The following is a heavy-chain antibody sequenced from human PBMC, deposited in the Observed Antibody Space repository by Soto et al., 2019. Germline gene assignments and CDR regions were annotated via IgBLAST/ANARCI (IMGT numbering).Heavy chain of an antibody. V-gene: IGHV3-33*01. CDR2: IWYDGSNP. D-gene: IGHD4-17*01. CDR1: GFTFSNYG. Sequence: PGGSLRLSCAASGFTFSNYGMHWVRQAPGKGLEWVAGIWYDGSNPYYADSVKGRFTISRDSSKNTVYLQINSLRVEDTAVFYCARDSDSGADSSWFHPWGQGTLVTVSS. CDR3: ARDSDSGADSSWFHP. J-gene: IGHJ5*02.